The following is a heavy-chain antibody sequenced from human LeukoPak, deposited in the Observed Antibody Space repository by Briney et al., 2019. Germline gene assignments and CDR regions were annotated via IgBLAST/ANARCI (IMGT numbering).Heavy chain of an antibody. CDR3: AKDGGSSPDY. CDR1: GFTFSSYE. J-gene: IGHJ4*02. CDR2: ISYDGSNK. D-gene: IGHD2-15*01. Sequence: PGGSLRLSCAASGFTFSSYEMNWVRQAPGKGLEWVAVISYDGSNKYYADSVRGRFTISRDNSKNTLYLQMNSLRAEDTAVYYCAKDGGSSPDYWGQGTLVTVSS. V-gene: IGHV3-30*18.